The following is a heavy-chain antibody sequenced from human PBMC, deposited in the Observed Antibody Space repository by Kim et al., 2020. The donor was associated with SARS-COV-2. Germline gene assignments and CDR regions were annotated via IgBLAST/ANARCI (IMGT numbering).Heavy chain of an antibody. V-gene: IGHV4-34*01. J-gene: IGHJ4*02. CDR2: INHSGST. Sequence: SETLSLTCAVYGGSFSGYYWSWIRQPPGKGLEWIGEINHSGSTNYNPSLKSRVTISVDTSKNQFSLKLSSVTAADTAVYYCARGPGYSISPIDYWGQGTLVTVSS. D-gene: IGHD3-22*01. CDR3: ARGPGYSISPIDY. CDR1: GGSFSGYY.